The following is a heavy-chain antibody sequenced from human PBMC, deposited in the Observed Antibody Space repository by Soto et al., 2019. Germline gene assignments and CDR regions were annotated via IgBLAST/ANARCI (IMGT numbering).Heavy chain of an antibody. J-gene: IGHJ6*02. V-gene: IGHV3-30*18. D-gene: IGHD4-17*01. CDR1: GFTFSTYG. CDR2: ISYDGTNK. CDR3: AKDLQAYGDYDYYCYGLDV. Sequence: QVQLVESGGGVVPPGTSLRLSCAASGFTFSTYGMHWVGQPQGKGLGGVALISYDGTNKYYAASVKGRFTISRDNSKNTLYLQMNSLSAEDTAVYYCAKDLQAYGDYDYYCYGLDVWGQGTTVSVSS.